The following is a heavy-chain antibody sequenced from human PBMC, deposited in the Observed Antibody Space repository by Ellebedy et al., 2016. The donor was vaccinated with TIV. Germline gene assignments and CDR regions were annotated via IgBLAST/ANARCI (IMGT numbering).Heavy chain of an antibody. Sequence: GGSLRLSXAASGFTFSYYSMHWVRQAPGKGLEWVSAITGIGTSTYYADSVKGRFTISRDNSKNTLSLQMNSLRADDTAIYYCAKPMGPGGRFDAFDIWGQGTLVTVSS. CDR2: ITGIGTST. D-gene: IGHD3-16*01. J-gene: IGHJ3*02. CDR3: AKPMGPGGRFDAFDI. CDR1: GFTFSYYS. V-gene: IGHV3-23*01.